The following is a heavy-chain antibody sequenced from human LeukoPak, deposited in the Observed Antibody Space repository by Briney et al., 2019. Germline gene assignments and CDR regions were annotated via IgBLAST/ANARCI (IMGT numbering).Heavy chain of an antibody. V-gene: IGHV4-59*12. J-gene: IGHJ4*02. CDR1: GGSISSYY. D-gene: IGHD1-26*01. CDR3: ARGPQSSGGYSVDY. Sequence: SETLSLTCTVSGGSISSYYWSWIRQPPGKGLEWIGYIYYTGSTNYNPSLKSRVTMSVDTSKNQFSLRLSSVTAADAAVYYCARGPQSSGGYSVDYWGQGTLVTVSS. CDR2: IYYTGST.